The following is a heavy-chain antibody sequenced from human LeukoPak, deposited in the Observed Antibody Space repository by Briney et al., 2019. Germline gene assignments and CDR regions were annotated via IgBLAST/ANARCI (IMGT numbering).Heavy chain of an antibody. CDR1: GGTFSSYA. CDR3: ARGADIVATEDYYYYYYMDV. Sequence: SVKVSCKASGGTFSSYAISWVRQAPGQGLEWMGRIIPIFGTANYAQKFQGRVTITADKSTSTAYMELSSLRSEDTAVYYCARGADIVATEDYYYYYYMDVWGKGPTVTVSS. J-gene: IGHJ6*03. D-gene: IGHD5-12*01. CDR2: IIPIFGTA. V-gene: IGHV1-69*06.